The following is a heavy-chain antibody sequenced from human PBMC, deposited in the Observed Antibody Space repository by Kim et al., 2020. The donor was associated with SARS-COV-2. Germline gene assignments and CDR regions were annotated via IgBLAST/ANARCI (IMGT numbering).Heavy chain of an antibody. CDR3: AREGPRYNWNGPLDY. CDR1: GGSMTSYY. J-gene: IGHJ4*02. V-gene: IGHV4-59*13. CDR2: VYSSGST. D-gene: IGHD1-20*01. Sequence: SETLSLTCTVSGGSMTSYYWSWIRQPPGKGLEWIGHVYSSGSTDYNPSLKSRLTISVDTSQNHFSLKLNSVTAADAAVYYCAREGPRYNWNGPLDYWGQGALVPVSS.